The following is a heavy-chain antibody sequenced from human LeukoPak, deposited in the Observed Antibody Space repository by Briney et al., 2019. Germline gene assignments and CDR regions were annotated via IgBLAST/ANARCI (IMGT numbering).Heavy chain of an antibody. J-gene: IGHJ4*02. D-gene: IGHD6-19*01. CDR3: ARRVSSGWYGG. V-gene: IGHV4-34*01. CDR2: INHSGST. Sequence: SETLSLTCAVYGGSFSGYYWSWIRRPPGKGLEWIGEINHSGSTNYNPSLKSRVTISVDTSKNQFSLKLSSVTAADTAVYYCARRVSSGWYGGWGQGTLVTVSS. CDR1: GGSFSGYY.